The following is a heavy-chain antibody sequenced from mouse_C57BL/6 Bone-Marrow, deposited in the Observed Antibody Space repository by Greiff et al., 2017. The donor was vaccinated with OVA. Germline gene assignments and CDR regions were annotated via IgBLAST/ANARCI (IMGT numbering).Heavy chain of an antibody. CDR2: IYSGDGDT. CDR1: GYALSSPW. J-gene: IGHJ4*01. CDR3: ASGYYSNSYAMDY. D-gene: IGHD2-5*01. V-gene: IGHV1-82*01. Sequence: QVQLQQSGPEPVKPGASVKIFCKASGYALSSPWMNRVKQRPGTGLEWIGRIYSGDGDTNYHGKFKGQATLTADKSASTASMQLSSLTSEDSAVYFGASGYYSNSYAMDYWGQGTSVTVSS.